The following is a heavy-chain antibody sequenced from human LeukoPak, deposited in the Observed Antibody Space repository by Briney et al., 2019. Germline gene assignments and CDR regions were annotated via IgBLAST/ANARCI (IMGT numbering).Heavy chain of an antibody. CDR2: INPNSGGT. V-gene: IGHV1-2*02. CDR1: GYTFTDYY. Sequence: GASVKVSCKASGYTFTDYYIHWVRQAPGQGREWMGWINPNSGGTNYAQKFQGRVTMTRDTSISTAYMELSRLRSDDTAVYYCARDHCTSNGCYEIYYYGMDVWGQGTTVTVSS. D-gene: IGHD2-2*01. J-gene: IGHJ6*02. CDR3: ARDHCTSNGCYEIYYYGMDV.